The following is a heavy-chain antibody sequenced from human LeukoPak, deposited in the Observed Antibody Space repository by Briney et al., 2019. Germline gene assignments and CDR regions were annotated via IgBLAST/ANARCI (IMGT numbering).Heavy chain of an antibody. CDR2: IYYSGST. V-gene: IGHV4-30-4*01. Sequence: SETLSLTCTVSGGSISSGDYYWSWIRQPPGKGLEWIGYIYYSGSTYYNPSLKSRVTISVDTSKNQFSLKLSSVTAADTAVYYCARGGVWFGEPTNWFDPWGQGTLVTVSS. CDR1: GGSISSGDYY. CDR3: ARGGVWFGEPTNWFDP. D-gene: IGHD3-10*01. J-gene: IGHJ5*02.